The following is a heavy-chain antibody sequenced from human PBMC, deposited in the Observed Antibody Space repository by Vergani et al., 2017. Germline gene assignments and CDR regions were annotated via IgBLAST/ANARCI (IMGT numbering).Heavy chain of an antibody. V-gene: IGHV1-69*01. CDR3: ASKNDFWSGDEYYYYYMDV. Sequence: QVQLVQSGAEVKKPGSSVKVSCKASGGTFSIYAISWVRQAPGQGLEWMGGIIPIFGTANYAQKFQGRVTITADESTSTAYMELSSLRSEDTAVYYCASKNDFWSGDEYYYYYMDVWGKGTTVTVSS. CDR1: GGTFSIYA. D-gene: IGHD3-3*01. CDR2: IIPIFGTA. J-gene: IGHJ6*03.